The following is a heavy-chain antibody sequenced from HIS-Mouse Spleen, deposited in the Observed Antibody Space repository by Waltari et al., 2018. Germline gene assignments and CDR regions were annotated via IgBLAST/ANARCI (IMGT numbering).Heavy chain of an antibody. CDR3: AREIPYSSSWYDWYFDL. Sequence: QLQLQESGPGLVKPSETLSLTCTVSGGSIRSSSYYWGWIRQPPGKGMGWIGSIYYSGSTYHSPSLRSRGTISVDTSKNQFSLKLSSVTAADTAVYYCAREIPYSSSWYDWYFDLWGRGTLVTVSS. CDR1: GGSIRSSSYY. D-gene: IGHD6-13*01. CDR2: IYYSGST. V-gene: IGHV4-39*07. J-gene: IGHJ2*01.